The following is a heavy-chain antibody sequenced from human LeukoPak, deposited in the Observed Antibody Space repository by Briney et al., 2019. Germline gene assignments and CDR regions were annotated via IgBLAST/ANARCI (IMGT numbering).Heavy chain of an antibody. CDR3: ARYSGSYEVNYYYYYGMDV. Sequence: GGSLRLSCAASGFTFSSYWESWVRQAPGKGLEWVANIKQDGSEKYYVDSVKGRFTISRDNAKNSLYLQMNSLRAEDTAVYYCARYSGSYEVNYYYYYGMDVWGQGTTVTVSS. CDR1: GFTFSSYW. J-gene: IGHJ6*02. CDR2: IKQDGSEK. V-gene: IGHV3-7*03. D-gene: IGHD1-26*01.